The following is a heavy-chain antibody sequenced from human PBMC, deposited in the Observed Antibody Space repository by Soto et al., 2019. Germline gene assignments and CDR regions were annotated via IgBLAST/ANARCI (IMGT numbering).Heavy chain of an antibody. CDR3: ARVLYYGSGSYSPYGMDV. V-gene: IGHV1-69*01. D-gene: IGHD3-10*01. Sequence: QVQLVQSGAEVKKPGSSVKVSCKTSGVSFNNNGIGWVRQAPGHGLEWMGGVSPPFRTSNYALTFQGRISITADASTGTVNMELSSLTSEDTAQYYCARVLYYGSGSYSPYGMDVWGQGTTVTVSS. J-gene: IGHJ6*02. CDR2: VSPPFRTS. CDR1: GVSFNNNG.